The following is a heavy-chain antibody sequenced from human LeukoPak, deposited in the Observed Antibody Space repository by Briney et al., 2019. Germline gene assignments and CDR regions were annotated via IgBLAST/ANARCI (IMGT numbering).Heavy chain of an antibody. CDR1: GFTFSSYA. J-gene: IGHJ4*02. Sequence: GGSLRLSCAASGFTFSSYAMSWVRQAPGKGLEWVSAISGSGGSAYFADSVKGRFTISRDNSKNTLYLQMNSLRAEDTAVYYCGKRTNVRGDTAMVDYWGQGTLVTVSS. V-gene: IGHV3-23*01. D-gene: IGHD5-18*01. CDR3: GKRTNVRGDTAMVDY. CDR2: ISGSGGSA.